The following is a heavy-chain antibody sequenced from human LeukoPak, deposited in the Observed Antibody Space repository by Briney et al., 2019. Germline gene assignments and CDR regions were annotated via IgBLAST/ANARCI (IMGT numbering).Heavy chain of an antibody. V-gene: IGHV3-23*01. J-gene: IGHJ4*02. CDR2: VSGSGGST. CDR3: AKASSGWYLYYFDY. Sequence: GGSLRLSCAASGFTFSSYAMSWVRQAPGKGLEWVSAVSGSGGSTYYADSVKGRFTISRDNSKNTLYLQMNSLRAEDTAVYYCAKASSGWYLYYFDYWGQGTLVTVSS. CDR1: GFTFSSYA. D-gene: IGHD6-19*01.